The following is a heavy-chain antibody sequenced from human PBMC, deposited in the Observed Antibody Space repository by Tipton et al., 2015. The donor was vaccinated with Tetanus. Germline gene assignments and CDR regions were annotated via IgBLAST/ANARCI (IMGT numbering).Heavy chain of an antibody. V-gene: IGHV3-21*01. CDR1: GFTFSSYT. Sequence: SLRLSCAASGFTFSSYTMNWVRQAPGRGLEWVSSISSTTSYIYYSDSVKGRFTISRDNAKNSLYLQMNRLTADDTAVYFCASGSSLDYWGQGTLVTVSS. CDR3: ASGSSLDY. J-gene: IGHJ4*02. CDR2: ISSTTSYI. D-gene: IGHD6-6*01.